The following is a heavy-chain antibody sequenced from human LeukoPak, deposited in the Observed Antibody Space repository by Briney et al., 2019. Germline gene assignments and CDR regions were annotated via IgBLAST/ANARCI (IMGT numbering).Heavy chain of an antibody. CDR3: ASTSYYYYDSSGYPGGDY. CDR2: IYHSGST. D-gene: IGHD3-22*01. Sequence: SQTLSLTCTVSGGSISSGGYYWSWIRQPPGKGLEWIGYIYHSGSTYYNPSFKSRVTISVDRSKNQFSLKLSSVTAADTAVYYCASTSYYYYDSSGYPGGDYWGQGTLVTVSS. V-gene: IGHV4-30-2*01. CDR1: GGSISSGGYY. J-gene: IGHJ4*02.